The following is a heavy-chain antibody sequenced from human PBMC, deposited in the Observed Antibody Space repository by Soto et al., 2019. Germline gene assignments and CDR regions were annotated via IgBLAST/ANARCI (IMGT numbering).Heavy chain of an antibody. V-gene: IGHV1-46*01. J-gene: IGHJ4*02. CDR3: ARDSGYYYGSGSYLGRRQNGHFDY. Sequence: ASVKVSCKASGYTFTSYYMPWVRQAPGQGVEWMGIINPGGGSTSHAQQFQGRVTITRDTSTSTVYMELSSLRSEDTAVYYCARDSGYYYGSGSYLGRRQNGHFDYWGQGTLVTVSS. CDR2: INPGGGST. D-gene: IGHD3-10*01. CDR1: GYTFTSYY.